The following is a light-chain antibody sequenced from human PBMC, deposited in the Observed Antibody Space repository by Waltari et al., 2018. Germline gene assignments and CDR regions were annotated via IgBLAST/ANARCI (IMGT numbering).Light chain of an antibody. V-gene: IGLV1-44*01. CDR3: AAWDDSLNVWL. J-gene: IGLJ3*02. CDR1: SSNVEGNA. CDR2: TTD. Sequence: QSVLTQPPSASGTPGQRVTISCLGSSSNVEGNAVSWFQQLPGTAPKLLIYTTDQRPSGVPDRFSGSKSGTSASLAISGLQSEDEAVYYCAAWDDSLNVWLFGGGTKVTAL.